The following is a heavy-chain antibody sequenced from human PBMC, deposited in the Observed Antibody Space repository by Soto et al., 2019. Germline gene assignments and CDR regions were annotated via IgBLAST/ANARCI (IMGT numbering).Heavy chain of an antibody. V-gene: IGHV4-59*12. CDR1: GGSISSYY. Sequence: SETLSLTCTVSGGSISSYYWSWIRQPPGKVLEWIGYIYYSGSTNYNPSLKSRVTISVDTSKNQFSLKLSSVTAADTAVYYCARDGYSSSWHYYYYYYGMDVWGQGTTVTVYS. CDR3: ARDGYSSSWHYYYYYYGMDV. CDR2: IYYSGST. J-gene: IGHJ6*02. D-gene: IGHD6-13*01.